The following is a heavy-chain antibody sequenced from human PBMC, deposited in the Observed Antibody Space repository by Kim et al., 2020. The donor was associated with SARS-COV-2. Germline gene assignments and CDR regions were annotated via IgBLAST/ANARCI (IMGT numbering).Heavy chain of an antibody. V-gene: IGHV3-7*01. CDR3: ATTVACFF. D-gene: IGHD1-26*01. CDR1: GFTFSSYW. Sequence: GGSLRLSCAASGFTFSSYWMTWVRQAPGKGLEWVASIKQDGSDKYYVDSVKGRFTISRDNAKNSLFLQMNSLRAEDTAIYYCATTVACFFWGQGALDTVS. CDR2: IKQDGSDK. J-gene: IGHJ4*02.